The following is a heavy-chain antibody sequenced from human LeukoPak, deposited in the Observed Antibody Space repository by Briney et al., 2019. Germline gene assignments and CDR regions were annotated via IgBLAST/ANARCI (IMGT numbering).Heavy chain of an antibody. CDR1: GFTFSSYW. CDR3: ARFEGIVVVPAAMTW. Sequence: GSLRLSCAASGFTFSSYWMSWIRQPPGKGLEWIGSIYYSGSTYHNPSLKSRVTISVDTSKNQFSLKLSSVTAADTAVYYCARFEGIVVVPAAMTWWGQGTLVTVSS. V-gene: IGHV4-39*01. D-gene: IGHD2-2*01. CDR2: IYYSGST. J-gene: IGHJ4*02.